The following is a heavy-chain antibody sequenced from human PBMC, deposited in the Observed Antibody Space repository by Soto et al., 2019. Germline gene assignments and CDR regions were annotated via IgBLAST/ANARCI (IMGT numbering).Heavy chain of an antibody. CDR2: INQDGSVK. CDR3: AREVAGASSY. J-gene: IGHJ4*02. V-gene: IGHV3-7*01. D-gene: IGHD2-2*01. CDR1: GFSLSDYW. Sequence: GSLRLACSASGFSLSDYWMSWVRQAPGKGLEWVANINQDGSVKYYVDSVKGRFTISRDNAKNSLYLQMNSLTAEDTAVYYCAREVAGASSYWGQGTVVTVSS.